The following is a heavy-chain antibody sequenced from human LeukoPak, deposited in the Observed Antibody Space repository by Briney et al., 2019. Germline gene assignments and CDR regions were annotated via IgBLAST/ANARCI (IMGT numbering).Heavy chain of an antibody. V-gene: IGHV3-21*01. D-gene: IGHD5-18*01. Sequence: GGSLRLSCAASGFTFSSYSMNWVRQAPGKGLEWVSSISSSSSSYIYYADSVKGRFTISRDNAKNSLYLQMNSLRAEDTAVYYCAKGNTAMADFDYWGQGTLVTVSS. J-gene: IGHJ4*02. CDR2: ISSSSSSYI. CDR1: GFTFSSYS. CDR3: AKGNTAMADFDY.